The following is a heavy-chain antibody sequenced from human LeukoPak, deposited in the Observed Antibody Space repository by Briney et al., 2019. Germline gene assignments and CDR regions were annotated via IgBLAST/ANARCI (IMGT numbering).Heavy chain of an antibody. CDR3: AKDRWELLLDAFDI. CDR2: IKQDGSEK. V-gene: IGHV3-7*01. CDR1: GFTVSSNY. Sequence: GGSLRLSCAASGFTVSSNYMSWVRQAPGKGLEWVANIKQDGSEKYYVDSVKGRLTISRDNAKNSLYLQMNSLRAEDTAVYYCAKDRWELLLDAFDIWSQGTMVTVSS. D-gene: IGHD1-26*01. J-gene: IGHJ3*02.